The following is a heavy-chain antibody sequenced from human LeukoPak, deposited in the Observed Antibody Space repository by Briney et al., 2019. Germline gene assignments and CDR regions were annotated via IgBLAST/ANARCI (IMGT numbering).Heavy chain of an antibody. D-gene: IGHD4-11*01. Sequence: SETLSLTCTVSGGSISSSSYYWGWIRQPPGKGLEWIGSIYYSGSTYYNPSLKSRVTISVDTSKNQFSLKLSSVTAADTAVYYCARGPMTTVTTFPCWGQGTLVTVSS. CDR3: ARGPMTTVTTFPC. V-gene: IGHV4-39*01. CDR2: IYYSGST. CDR1: GGSISSSSYY. J-gene: IGHJ4*02.